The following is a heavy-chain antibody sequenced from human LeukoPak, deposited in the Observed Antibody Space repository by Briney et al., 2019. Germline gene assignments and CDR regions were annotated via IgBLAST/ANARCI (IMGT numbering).Heavy chain of an antibody. CDR3: ARSSARKDGSYRF. D-gene: IGHD1-26*01. V-gene: IGHV3-7*05. J-gene: IGHJ4*02. CDR1: GFTFSDYW. CDR2: IKQDGSET. Sequence: GGSLRLSCAASGFTFSDYWMSWVRQAPGKGLGWVANIKQDGSETYFVDSVKGRFTISRDNAKNSLSLQMNSLRAEDTAVYYCARSSARKDGSYRFWGQGTLVTVSS.